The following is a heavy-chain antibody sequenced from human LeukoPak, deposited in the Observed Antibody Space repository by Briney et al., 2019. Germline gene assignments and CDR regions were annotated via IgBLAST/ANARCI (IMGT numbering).Heavy chain of an antibody. V-gene: IGHV4-39*01. Sequence: PSETLSLTCTVSGGSIISTTHYWGWIRRPPGKGLEWIGSIFYNGNTYYSSSLKSRLTISVDTSKSQFSLRLSSVTAADTAIYYCAKHGVESLAVAGRGWFDPWGQGTLVTVSS. CDR2: IFYNGNT. CDR3: AKHGVESLAVAGRGWFDP. CDR1: GGSIISTTHY. D-gene: IGHD6-19*01. J-gene: IGHJ5*02.